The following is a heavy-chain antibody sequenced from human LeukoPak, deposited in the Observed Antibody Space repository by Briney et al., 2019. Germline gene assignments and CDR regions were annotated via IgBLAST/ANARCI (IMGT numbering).Heavy chain of an antibody. CDR2: ISAYNGNT. J-gene: IGHJ4*02. Sequence: ASVKVSCKASGYTFTSYGISWVRQAPGQGLKWMGWISAYNGNTNYAQKLQGRVTMTTDTSTSTAYMELRSLRSDDTAVYYCARHCSSTSCYTGYSSSWHLSRWGQGTLVTVSS. V-gene: IGHV1-18*01. CDR3: ARHCSSTSCYTGYSSSWHLSR. D-gene: IGHD2-2*02. CDR1: GYTFTSYG.